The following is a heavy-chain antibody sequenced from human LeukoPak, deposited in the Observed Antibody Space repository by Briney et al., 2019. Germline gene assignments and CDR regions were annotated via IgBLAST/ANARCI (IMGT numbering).Heavy chain of an antibody. Sequence: GGSLRLSCAASGFTFSTYGMSWVRQAAGKGLEWVSAISGSGGSAYYADSVKGRFTISRGNSKSTLSLQMNSLRAEDTAIYYCATYRQVLLPFESWGQGTLVTVSS. D-gene: IGHD2-8*02. CDR3: ATYRQVLLPFES. J-gene: IGHJ4*02. V-gene: IGHV3-23*01. CDR1: GFTFSTYG. CDR2: ISGSGGSA.